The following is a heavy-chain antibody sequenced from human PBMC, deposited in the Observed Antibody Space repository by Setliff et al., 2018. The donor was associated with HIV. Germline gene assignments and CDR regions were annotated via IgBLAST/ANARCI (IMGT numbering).Heavy chain of an antibody. Sequence: GESLTISCKASGYSFTGYWVGWVRQMPGKGLEWMGIIYPADSDTRYSPSFQGQVTISADKSFSTAYLQWSSLKASDTAMYYCARHGQYGSGSYYNRPFDYWGQGTLVTVSS. D-gene: IGHD3-10*01. V-gene: IGHV5-51*01. CDR2: IYPADSDT. CDR1: GYSFTGYW. J-gene: IGHJ4*02. CDR3: ARHGQYGSGSYYNRPFDY.